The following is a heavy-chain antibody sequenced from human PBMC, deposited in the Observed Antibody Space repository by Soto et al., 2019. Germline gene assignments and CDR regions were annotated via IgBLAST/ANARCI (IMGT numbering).Heavy chain of an antibody. D-gene: IGHD6-13*01. CDR1: GYSFTSYW. J-gene: IGHJ3*02. CDR3: ARQQLVVWGAFDI. Sequence: EVQLVQSGAEVKKPGESLKISCKGSGYSFTSYWIGWMRQMPGKGLEWMGMIYPGDSDTRYSTSFQGQVPTSADKSISTAYLQWSSLKASDTAMYYCARQQLVVWGAFDIWGQGTMVTVSS. V-gene: IGHV5-51*01. CDR2: IYPGDSDT.